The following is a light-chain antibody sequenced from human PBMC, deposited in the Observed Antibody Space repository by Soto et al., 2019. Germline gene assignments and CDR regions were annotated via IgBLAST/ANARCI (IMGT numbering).Light chain of an antibody. Sequence: QSVLTQPAFVSGSPGQSITISCTGTSSDVGGYNYVSWYQHPPGKAPKLMISEVSNRPSGVSNSFSGSKSGNTPSLPISGLQAEDDAAYYCSSYTSTTTRVSGTGTKVTVL. CDR2: EVS. J-gene: IGLJ1*01. CDR3: SSYTSTTTRV. CDR1: SSDVGGYNY. V-gene: IGLV2-14*01.